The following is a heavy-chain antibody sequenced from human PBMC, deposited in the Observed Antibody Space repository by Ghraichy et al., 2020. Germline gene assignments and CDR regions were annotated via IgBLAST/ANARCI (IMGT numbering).Heavy chain of an antibody. CDR3: AREVNQPLPAGV. CDR1: GFSFSAYW. CDR2: IKQDGTEI. D-gene: IGHD2-2*01. J-gene: IGHJ6*04. Sequence: GGSLRLSCAASGFSFSAYWMTWARQAPGKGLEWVANIKQDGTEIYYVDSVKGRFTISRDNAKNSLYLQMNSLRAEDTAVYYCAREVNQPLPAGVWGKGTTVTVSS. V-gene: IGHV3-7*04.